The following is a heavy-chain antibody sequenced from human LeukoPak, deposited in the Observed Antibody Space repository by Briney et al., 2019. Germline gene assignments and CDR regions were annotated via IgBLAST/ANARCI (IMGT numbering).Heavy chain of an antibody. V-gene: IGHV4-39*01. CDR3: ARHFEYAFDI. Sequence: PSETLSLTCTVSGGSISNSSYYWGWIRQPPGKGLEWIGSIYYSGSTYYNPSLKSRVTISVDTSKNQFSLKLSSVTAADTAVYYCARHFEYAFDIWGQGTMVTVSS. J-gene: IGHJ3*02. CDR2: IYYSGST. CDR1: GGSISNSSYY.